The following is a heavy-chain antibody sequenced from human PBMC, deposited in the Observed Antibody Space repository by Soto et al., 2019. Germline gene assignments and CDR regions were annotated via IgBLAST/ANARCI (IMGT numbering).Heavy chain of an antibody. CDR1: GDSVSSNSAV. V-gene: IGHV6-1*01. CDR2: TYYRSKWFN. CDR3: ARLAVADTGGFDY. D-gene: IGHD6-19*01. Sequence: KQSQTLSLTCAISGDSVSSNSAVWNWIRQSPSRGLEWLGRTYYRSKWFNDYAVSVKSRITINPDTSKNQFSLHLNSVTPEDTAVYYCARLAVADTGGFDYWGQGTLVTVSS. J-gene: IGHJ4*02.